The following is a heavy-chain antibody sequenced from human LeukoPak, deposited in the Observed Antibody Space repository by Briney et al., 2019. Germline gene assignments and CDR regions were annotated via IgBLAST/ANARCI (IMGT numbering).Heavy chain of an antibody. CDR2: IDHRGDT. J-gene: IGHJ4*02. Sequence: PSETLSLTCAVSGDSISSTNWWNWVRPPPGKGLEWIGEIDHRGDTNYNPSLKSRVTISVDRSKNQFSLKLTSVTAADTAVYYCARGYGPGYWGQGTLVTVSA. CDR3: ARGYGPGY. D-gene: IGHD4-17*01. V-gene: IGHV4-4*02. CDR1: GDSISSTNW.